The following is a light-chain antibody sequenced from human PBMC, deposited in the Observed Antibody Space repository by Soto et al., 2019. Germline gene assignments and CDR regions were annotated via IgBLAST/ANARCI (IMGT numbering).Light chain of an antibody. J-gene: IGKJ1*01. CDR1: QGVSTN. CDR3: QQYDSWPPWT. V-gene: IGKV3-15*01. Sequence: EIVMTQSPATLSVSPGERATLSCRASQGVSTNLAWYQQKPGQAPRLLIYGASTRATGIPARFSGSGSGTDFTLTISSLQSEDFAVYYCQQYDSWPPWTFGQGTKVEIK. CDR2: GAS.